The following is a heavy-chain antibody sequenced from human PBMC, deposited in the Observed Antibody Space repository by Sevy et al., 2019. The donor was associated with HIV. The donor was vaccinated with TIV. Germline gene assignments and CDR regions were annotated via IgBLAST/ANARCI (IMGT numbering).Heavy chain of an antibody. Sequence: GESLKISCKGSEYTCTHFWIAWVRQMPGKGLESMGIIYPGDSDTRYSPSFQGQVTISADKSISTAYLQWDSLKASDTAMYYCARSDGYCSGGNHLCYFDYWGQGTLVTVSS. V-gene: IGHV5-51*01. CDR2: IYPGDSDT. CDR1: EYTCTHFW. J-gene: IGHJ4*02. D-gene: IGHD2-15*01. CDR3: ARSDGYCSGGNHLCYFDY.